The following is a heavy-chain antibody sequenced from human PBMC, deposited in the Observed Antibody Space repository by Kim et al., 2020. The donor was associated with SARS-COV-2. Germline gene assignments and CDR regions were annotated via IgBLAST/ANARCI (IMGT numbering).Heavy chain of an antibody. J-gene: IGHJ4*02. Sequence: KSRFTRSRDNAKNSLYLQMNSLRDEDTAVYYCARDLDYDFWSGYAKTFDYWGQGTLVTVSS. CDR3: ARDLDYDFWSGYAKTFDY. D-gene: IGHD3-3*01. V-gene: IGHV3-48*02.